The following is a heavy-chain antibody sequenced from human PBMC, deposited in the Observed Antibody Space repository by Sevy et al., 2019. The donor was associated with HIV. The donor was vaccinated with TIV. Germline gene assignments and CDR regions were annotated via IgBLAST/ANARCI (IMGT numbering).Heavy chain of an antibody. V-gene: IGHV1-69*04. CDR3: ARRQTPDHTFDY. CDR2: IIPILGIA. Sequence: SVKVSCKASGGTFSSYAISWVRQAPGQGLEWMGRIIPILGIANYAQKFQGRVTITADKSTSTAYMELSSLRSEDTAVYYSARRQTPDHTFDYWGQGTLVTVSS. CDR1: GGTFSSYA. J-gene: IGHJ4*02.